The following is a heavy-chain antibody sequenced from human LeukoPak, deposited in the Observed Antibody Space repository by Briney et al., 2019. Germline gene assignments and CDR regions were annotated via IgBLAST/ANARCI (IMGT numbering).Heavy chain of an antibody. Sequence: SETLSLTWTVSGGSLSCYFWGWIPQPPGKGLGWDGGIYHSGSTYYNQSLESRVTISVDTYKNQFSLKVKSVTAADTAVYHCARRTRVYGSGTYYVDPWGRGTLVTVSS. CDR3: ARRTRVYGSGTYYVDP. CDR1: GGSLSCYF. CDR2: IYHSGST. D-gene: IGHD3-10*01. J-gene: IGHJ5*02. V-gene: IGHV4-38-2*02.